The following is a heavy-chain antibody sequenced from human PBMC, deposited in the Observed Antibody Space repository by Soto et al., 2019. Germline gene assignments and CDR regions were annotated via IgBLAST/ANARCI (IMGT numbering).Heavy chain of an antibody. Sequence: PGESLKISCKGSGYSFTSYWIGWVRQMPGKGLEWMGIIYPGDSDTRYSPSFQGQVTISADKSISTAYLQWSSLRASDTAMYYCARHERVGEYSSSYGMDVWGQGTTVTVSS. CDR1: GYSFTSYW. J-gene: IGHJ6*02. CDR2: IYPGDSDT. CDR3: ARHERVGEYSSSYGMDV. D-gene: IGHD6-6*01. V-gene: IGHV5-51*01.